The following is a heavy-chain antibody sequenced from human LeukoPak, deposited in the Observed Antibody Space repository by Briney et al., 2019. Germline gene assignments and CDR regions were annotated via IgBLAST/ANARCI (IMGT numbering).Heavy chain of an antibody. J-gene: IGHJ4*02. CDR3: AKGYSSGWLYFDY. CDR1: GFTFDDYA. Sequence: GRSLRLSCAASGFTFDDYAMHGVRHAPRQGLEWVSGISWNSVCMGYADSVKGRFTISRDNAKNSLYLQMNSLRAEDTALYYCAKGYSSGWLYFDYWGQGTLVTVSS. V-gene: IGHV3-9*01. CDR2: ISWNSVCM. D-gene: IGHD6-19*01.